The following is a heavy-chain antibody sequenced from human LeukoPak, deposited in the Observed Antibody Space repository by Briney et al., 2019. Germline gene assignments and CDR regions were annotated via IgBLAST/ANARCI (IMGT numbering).Heavy chain of an antibody. V-gene: IGHV3-74*01. D-gene: IGHD5-24*01. CDR2: INSDGSST. CDR3: ARDPAPPDGYNPYYFDY. Sequence: GGSLRLSCAASGFTFSSYWMHWVRQAPGKGLVWVSRINSDGSSTSYADSVKGRLTISRDNAKNTLYLQMNSLRAEDTAVYYCARDPAPPDGYNPYYFDYWGQGTLVTVSS. CDR1: GFTFSSYW. J-gene: IGHJ4*02.